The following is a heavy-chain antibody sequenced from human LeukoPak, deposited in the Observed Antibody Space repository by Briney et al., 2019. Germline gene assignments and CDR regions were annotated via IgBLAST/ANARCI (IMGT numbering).Heavy chain of an antibody. CDR1: GYTLTSYG. D-gene: IGHD1-26*01. CDR3: ARDLRGGSYYLDS. Sequence: ASVKVFCKASGYTLTSYGISWVRQAPGQGLEWMGWISTHNGNTKYAQKVQGRVTMTTDTSTSTVYMELRSLRYDDTAVYYCARDLRGGSYYLDSWGQGTLVTVSS. V-gene: IGHV1-18*01. CDR2: ISTHNGNT. J-gene: IGHJ4*02.